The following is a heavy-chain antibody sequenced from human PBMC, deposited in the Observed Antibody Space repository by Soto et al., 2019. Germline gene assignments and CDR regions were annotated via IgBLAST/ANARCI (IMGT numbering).Heavy chain of an antibody. CDR1: GYSISSGYY. V-gene: IGHV4-38-2*01. J-gene: IGHJ5*02. CDR3: ARVHPYYYDSSGYPGRPRVYWFDP. CDR2: IYHSGST. Sequence: PSETLSLTCAVSGYSISSGYYWGWIRQPPGKGLEWIGSIYHSGSTYYNPSLKSRVTISVDTSKNQFSLKLSSVTAADTAVYYCARVHPYYYDSSGYPGRPRVYWFDPWGQGTLVTVS. D-gene: IGHD3-22*01.